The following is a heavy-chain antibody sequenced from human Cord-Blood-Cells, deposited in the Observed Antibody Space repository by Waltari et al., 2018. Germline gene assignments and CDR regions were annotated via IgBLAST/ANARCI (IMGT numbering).Heavy chain of an antibody. CDR3: ARGSVRVYMDV. J-gene: IGHJ6*03. V-gene: IGHV1-69*10. CDR2: IIPLLGIA. CDR1: GGTFSSYA. D-gene: IGHD3-10*02. Sequence: QVQLVQSGAEVKKPGSSVKVSCKASGGTFSSYAISWVRQAPGQWLEWMGGIIPLLGIANYAQKFQGRVMITADKSTSTAYRELSSVRSEDTAVYYCARGSVRVYMDVWGKGTTVTVSS.